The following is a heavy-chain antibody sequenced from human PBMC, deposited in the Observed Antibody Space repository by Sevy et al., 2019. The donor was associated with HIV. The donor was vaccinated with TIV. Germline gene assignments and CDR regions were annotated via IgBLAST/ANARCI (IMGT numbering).Heavy chain of an antibody. CDR2: LSGTGGST. CDR1: GFTFRNYA. CDR3: TKDLDIVAVAAAIRLSY. D-gene: IGHD2-2*01. V-gene: IGHV3-23*01. J-gene: IGHJ4*02. Sequence: GGSLRLSCAASGFTFRNYAMSWVRQAPGKGLEWVSALSGTGGSTYYADSVKGRFTISSDNSKNTLYLQMNSLSVEDTAVYYCTKDLDIVAVAAAIRLSYWGQGTLVTVSS.